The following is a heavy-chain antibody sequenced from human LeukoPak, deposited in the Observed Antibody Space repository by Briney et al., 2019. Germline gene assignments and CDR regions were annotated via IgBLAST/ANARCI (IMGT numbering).Heavy chain of an antibody. J-gene: IGHJ4*02. CDR2: ISGSGDTT. CDR1: GFTFSNYA. Sequence: PGGSLRLSCAASGFTFSNYAMRWARQAPGKGLEWVSGISGSGDTTYDADSVKGRFTISRDNSKNTLYLQMNSLRAEDTAVYYCARRSGIAVAGAFDHWGQGTLVTVSS. CDR3: ARRSGIAVAGAFDH. D-gene: IGHD6-19*01. V-gene: IGHV3-23*01.